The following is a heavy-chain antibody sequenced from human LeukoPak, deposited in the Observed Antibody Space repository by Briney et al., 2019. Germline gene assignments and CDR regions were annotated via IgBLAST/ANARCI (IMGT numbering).Heavy chain of an antibody. CDR3: ARGTWVVVVPAAIEFDY. D-gene: IGHD2-2*01. Sequence: GGSLRLSCAASGFTFSSYSMNWVRQAPGKGLEWVSSISTNSIYIYYADSLKGRFTISRDNAKSSLYLQMNSLRAEDTAVYYCARGTWVVVVPAAIEFDYWGQGTLVTVSS. V-gene: IGHV3-21*01. CDR2: ISTNSIYI. J-gene: IGHJ4*02. CDR1: GFTFSSYS.